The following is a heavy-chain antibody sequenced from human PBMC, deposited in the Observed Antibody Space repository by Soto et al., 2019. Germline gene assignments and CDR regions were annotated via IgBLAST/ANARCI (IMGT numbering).Heavy chain of an antibody. J-gene: IGHJ4*02. CDR1: GYIFTSYW. V-gene: IGHV1-46*01. D-gene: IGHD5-12*01. Sequence: QVQLVQSGAEVKRPGDSVTVSCKTSGYIFTSYWIHWVRQAPGQGLEWMGLINPSGGSTTYAQKFQCRVTMPRETPTSTVYMELRSLKSEDTAVYYCARVEGYSADERDWGQGTLVTVSS. CDR3: ARVEGYSADERD. CDR2: INPSGGST.